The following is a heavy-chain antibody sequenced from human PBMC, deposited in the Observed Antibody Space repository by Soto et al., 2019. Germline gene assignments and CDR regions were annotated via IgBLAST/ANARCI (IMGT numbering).Heavy chain of an antibody. CDR1: GYTFTSYG. CDR3: SVTYDYILPGDQFYY. J-gene: IGHJ4*02. D-gene: IGHD4-4*01. Sequence: ASVKVSCKASGYTFTSYGISWVRQAPGQGLEWMGWISAYNGNTNYAQKLQGRVTMTTDTSTSTAYMELRSLRSDDTAVYYCSVTYDYILPGDQFYYWGQGTLVPVSS. CDR2: ISAYNGNT. V-gene: IGHV1-18*01.